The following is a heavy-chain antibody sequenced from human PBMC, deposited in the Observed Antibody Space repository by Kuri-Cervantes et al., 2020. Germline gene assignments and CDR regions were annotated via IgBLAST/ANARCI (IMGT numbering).Heavy chain of an antibody. CDR1: GGSFSGYY. V-gene: IGHV4-34*01. D-gene: IGHD6-13*01. CDR3: AKLYSSSWYEAEYYFDY. Sequence: GSLRLSCAVYGGSFSGYYWSWIRQPPGKGLEWIGEIYHSGSTNYNPSLKSRVTISVDKSKNQFSLKLSSVTAADTAVYYCAKLYSSSWYEAEYYFDYWGQGTLVTVSS. CDR2: IYHSGST. J-gene: IGHJ4*02.